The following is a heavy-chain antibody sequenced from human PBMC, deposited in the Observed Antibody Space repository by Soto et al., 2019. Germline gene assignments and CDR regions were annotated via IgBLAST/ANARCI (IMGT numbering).Heavy chain of an antibody. CDR1: GGTFSSYA. CDR3: ARGKDDFWSGYFDY. CDR2: IIPIFGTA. Sequence: ASVKVSCKASGGTFSSYAISWVRQAPGQGLEWMGGIIPIFGTANYAQKFQGRVTITADESTSTAYMELSSLRSEDTAVYYCARGKDDFWSGYFDYWGQGTLVTVSS. J-gene: IGHJ4*02. D-gene: IGHD3-3*01. V-gene: IGHV1-69*13.